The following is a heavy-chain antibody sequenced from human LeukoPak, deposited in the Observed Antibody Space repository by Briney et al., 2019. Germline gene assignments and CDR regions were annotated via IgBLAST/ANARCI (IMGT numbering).Heavy chain of an antibody. CDR1: GGSISSNSYY. J-gene: IGHJ4*02. D-gene: IGHD3-10*01. Sequence: SETLSLTCTVSGGSISSNSYYWGWIRQPPGKGLEWIGSIYYSGSTNYNPSLKSRVTISVDTSKNQFSLKLSSVTAADTAVYYCAATPLLLWFGDHSGESIDYWGQGTLVTVSS. CDR2: IYYSGST. CDR3: AATPLLLWFGDHSGESIDY. V-gene: IGHV4-39*07.